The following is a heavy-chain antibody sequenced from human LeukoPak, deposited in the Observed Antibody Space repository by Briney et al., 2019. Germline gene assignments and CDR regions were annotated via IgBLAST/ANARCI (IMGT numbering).Heavy chain of an antibody. CDR3: ASIGSGSYYNARVDY. V-gene: IGHV3-23*01. CDR1: GFTFSAYG. Sequence: GGSLRLSCAASGFTFSAYGMTWVRQAPGKGLEWVSHISDRGDNTYYADPVQGRFTISRDNSKNTLYLQMNSLRAEDTAVYYCASIGSGSYYNARVDYWGQGTLVTVSS. J-gene: IGHJ4*02. CDR2: ISDRGDNT. D-gene: IGHD3-10*01.